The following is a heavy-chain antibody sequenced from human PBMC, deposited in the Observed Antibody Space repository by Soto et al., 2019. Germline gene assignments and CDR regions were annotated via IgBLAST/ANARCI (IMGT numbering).Heavy chain of an antibody. J-gene: IGHJ5*02. CDR2: IIPIFGTA. CDR1: GGTFSSYA. Sequence: QVQLVQSGAEVKKPGSSVKVSCKASGGTFSSYAISWVRQAPGQGLEWMGGIIPIFGTANYAQKFQGRVTITADKSTSTAYMELSSLRSEDTAVYYCARDRYCSSTSGRPFPFDPWGQGTLVTVSS. CDR3: ARDRYCSSTSGRPFPFDP. V-gene: IGHV1-69*06. D-gene: IGHD2-2*01.